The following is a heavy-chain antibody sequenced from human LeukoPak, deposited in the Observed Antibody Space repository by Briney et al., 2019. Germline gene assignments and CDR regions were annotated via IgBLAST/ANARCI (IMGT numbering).Heavy chain of an antibody. V-gene: IGHV3-53*01. J-gene: IGHJ4*02. D-gene: IGHD5-12*01. CDR2: VASDDST. Sequence: PGGSLRLSCAASGITVSSNYMSWVRQAPGKGLEWVSVVASDDSTKYADSVKGRFAISRDNSKNTLYLQMNSLRAEDTGVYYCAKATVGGYEDWGQGTLVTVSS. CDR3: AKATVGGYED. CDR1: GITVSSNY.